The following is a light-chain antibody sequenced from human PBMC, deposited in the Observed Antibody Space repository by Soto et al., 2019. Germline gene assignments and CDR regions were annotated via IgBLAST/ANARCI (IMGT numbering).Light chain of an antibody. V-gene: IGKV1-5*01. CDR2: DVS. CDR3: QQYDTYRT. J-gene: IGKJ1*01. Sequence: DIQMTQSPSTLSGSVGYRFSITCRASQNVTTWLAWYKHKPGKAPKLLLYDVSNLESGVPSRLSGSGSGTEFTLTISSMKSDDFATYFCQQYDTYRTFGHGTKVDIK. CDR1: QNVTTW.